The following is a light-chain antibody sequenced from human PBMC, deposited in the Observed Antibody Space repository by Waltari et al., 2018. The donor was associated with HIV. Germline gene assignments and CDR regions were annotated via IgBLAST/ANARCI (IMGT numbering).Light chain of an antibody. CDR1: TGPVTNYHY. CDR2: DTI. CDR3: VLSYDADWV. V-gene: IGLV7-46*01. Sequence: QAVVTQEPSLTVSPGGTVTLTCDSSTGPVTNYHYPYWFQQKPAQAPRTLIHDTINRQSLTPARFSASLLGGKAALTLSGAQREDEADYYCVLSYDADWVFGGGTKLTVL. J-gene: IGLJ3*02.